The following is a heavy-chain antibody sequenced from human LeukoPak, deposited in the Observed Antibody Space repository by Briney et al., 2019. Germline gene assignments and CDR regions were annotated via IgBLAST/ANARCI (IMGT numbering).Heavy chain of an antibody. Sequence: ASVKVSCKASGGTFSSYAISWVRQAPGQGLEWMGGIIPIFGTANYAQEFQGRVTITADESTSTAYMELSSLRSEDTAVYYCARDDWSPAYGSGSYYGWFDPWGQGTLVTVSS. CDR3: ARDDWSPAYGSGSYYGWFDP. D-gene: IGHD3-10*01. CDR1: GGTFSSYA. J-gene: IGHJ5*02. V-gene: IGHV1-69*13. CDR2: IIPIFGTA.